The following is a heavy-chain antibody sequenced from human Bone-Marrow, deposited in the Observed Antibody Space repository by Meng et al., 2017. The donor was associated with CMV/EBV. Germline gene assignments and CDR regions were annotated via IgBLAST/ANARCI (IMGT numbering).Heavy chain of an antibody. CDR1: GFTFSDHG. Sequence: GESLNISCAASGFTFSDHGMHWVRQAPGKGLEWVAFIRYDGSKKYYADFVKGRLTISRDNSKNTLYLEMNSLRAGDTAVYYCAKDIAAANHYGMDVWGQGTTVTVSS. V-gene: IGHV3-30*02. J-gene: IGHJ6*02. D-gene: IGHD6-13*01. CDR2: IRYDGSKK. CDR3: AKDIAAANHYGMDV.